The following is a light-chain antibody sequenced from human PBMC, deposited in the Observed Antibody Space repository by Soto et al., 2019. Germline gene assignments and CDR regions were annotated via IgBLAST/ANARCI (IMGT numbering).Light chain of an antibody. J-gene: IGLJ1*01. CDR1: SSDVGGYDH. CDR3: SSYAGSSNV. V-gene: IGLV2-8*01. Sequence: QSVLTQPPSASGSPGQSVTIPCTGTSSDVGGYDHVSWYQQHPGKAPKLLIYEVTKRPAGVPDRFSGSKSGNTASLTISGLQTEDEADYYCSSYAGSSNVFGTGTKVTVL. CDR2: EVT.